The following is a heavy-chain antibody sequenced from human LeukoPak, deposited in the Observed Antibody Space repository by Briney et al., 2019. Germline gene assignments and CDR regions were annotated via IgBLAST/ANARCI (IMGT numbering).Heavy chain of an antibody. CDR1: GFTFSRYS. D-gene: IGHD2-8*01. J-gene: IGHJ3*02. V-gene: IGHV3-21*01. CDR2: VSSTSSII. CDR3: AREGANYDAFDI. Sequence: GGSLRLFCAASGFTFSRYSMHWVRDARGEGGVWVSCVSSTSSIIYYADSVKGRFTISRDNAKNSLYLQMNSLRAEDTAVYYCAREGANYDAFDIWGQGTMVTVSS.